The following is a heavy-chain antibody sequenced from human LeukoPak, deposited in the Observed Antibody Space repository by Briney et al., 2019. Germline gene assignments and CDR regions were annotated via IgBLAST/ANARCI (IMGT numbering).Heavy chain of an antibody. Sequence: SGTLSLTCAVYGGSFSGYYWSWIRQPPGKGLEWIGEINHSGSTNYNPSLKSRVTISVDTSKNQFSLKLSSVTAADTAVYYCARQSLEMDNWGQGTLVTVSS. CDR1: GGSFSGYY. V-gene: IGHV4-34*01. CDR2: INHSGST. J-gene: IGHJ4*02. D-gene: IGHD5-24*01. CDR3: ARQSLEMDN.